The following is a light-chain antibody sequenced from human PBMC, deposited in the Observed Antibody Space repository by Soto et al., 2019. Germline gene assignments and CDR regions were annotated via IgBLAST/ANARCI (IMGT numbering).Light chain of an antibody. CDR3: SSYTSSNTVYV. CDR1: SSDVGGYYY. CDR2: QVS. Sequence: QSALTQPASVSGSPGQSITISCTGTSSDVGGYYYVSWYQHHPGKAPKLMIYQVSNRPSGVSNRFSGSKSGNTASLTISGLQAEDEADYYCSSYTSSNTVYVFGTGTKLTV. J-gene: IGLJ1*01. V-gene: IGLV2-14*01.